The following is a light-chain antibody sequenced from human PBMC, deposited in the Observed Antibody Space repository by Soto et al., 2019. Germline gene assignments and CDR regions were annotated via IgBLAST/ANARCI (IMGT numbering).Light chain of an antibody. Sequence: EIVLTQSPGTLSLSPGERATLSCRASQSVRDMYLAWYQQKPGQAPRLLIYGASRRATGIPERFSGSGARTDFTLCISRLEVEDFAVDYCQFCIIVWTFGQGPKVEI. J-gene: IGKJ1*01. CDR1: QSVRDMY. CDR2: GAS. V-gene: IGKV3-20*01. CDR3: QFCIIVWT.